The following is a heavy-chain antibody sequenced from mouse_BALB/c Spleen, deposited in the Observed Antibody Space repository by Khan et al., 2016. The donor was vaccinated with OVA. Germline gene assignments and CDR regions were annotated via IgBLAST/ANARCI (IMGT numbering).Heavy chain of an antibody. D-gene: IGHD2-4*01. Sequence: EVQLQESGPSLVKPSQSLSLTCTVTGYSITSEYAWNWIRQFPGNKLEWMGYINYSGNTRFNPSLKSRTSITRDTSKNQFFLQLSSVTTEDTATYYWARKDYYDYDPFPYWGQGTLVTVSA. V-gene: IGHV3-2*02. J-gene: IGHJ3*01. CDR1: GYSITSEYA. CDR3: ARKDYYDYDPFPY. CDR2: INYSGNT.